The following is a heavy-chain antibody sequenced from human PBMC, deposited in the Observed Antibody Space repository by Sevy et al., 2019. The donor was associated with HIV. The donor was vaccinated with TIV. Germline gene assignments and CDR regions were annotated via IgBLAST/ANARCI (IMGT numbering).Heavy chain of an antibody. CDR2: MNPNSGHT. V-gene: IGHV1-8*01. CDR1: GYTFSAYD. D-gene: IGHD1-1*01. CDR3: ARVKAAWKDLYYYHMDV. Sequence: ASVKVSCKASGYTFSAYDINWVRQAAGQGLEWMGWMNPNSGHTGYARKFQGRVSMTRTTSISTAYMELTSLTSEDTAVYYCARVKAAWKDLYYYHMDVWGKGTTVTVSS. J-gene: IGHJ6*04.